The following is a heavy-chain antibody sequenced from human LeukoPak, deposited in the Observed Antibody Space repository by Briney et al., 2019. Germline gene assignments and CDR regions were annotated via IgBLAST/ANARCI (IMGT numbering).Heavy chain of an antibody. CDR1: SGSITGYY. V-gene: IGHV4-59*12. CDR2: VYATGTT. J-gene: IGHJ6*03. CDR3: ARGPHYYYYYYMDV. Sequence: PSETLSLTCTVSSGSITGYYWSWIRQPPGKGLEWIGYVYATGTTNYNPSLKTRATISIDTSKNQFSLKLSSVTAADTAVYYCARGPHYYYYYYMDVWAKGPRSPSP.